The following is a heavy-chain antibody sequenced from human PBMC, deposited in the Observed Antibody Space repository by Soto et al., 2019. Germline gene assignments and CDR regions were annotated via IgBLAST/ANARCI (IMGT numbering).Heavy chain of an antibody. V-gene: IGHV1-18*04. D-gene: IGHD2-21*02. CDR1: GYTFTSYG. CDR3: ARRFCGGDCYAQYSFDY. J-gene: IGHJ4*02. CDR2: ISAYNGNT. Sequence: VASVKVSCKASGYTFTSYGISWVRQAPGQGLEWMGWISAYNGNTNYAQKLQGRVTMTTDTSTSTAYMELRSLRSDDTAVYYCARRFCGGDCYAQYSFDYWGQGTLVTVSS.